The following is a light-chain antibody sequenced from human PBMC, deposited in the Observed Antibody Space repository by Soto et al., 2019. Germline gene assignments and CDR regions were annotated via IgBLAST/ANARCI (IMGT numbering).Light chain of an antibody. CDR2: AAS. Sequence: DIQMTPSPSSLSASVGDRVTITCRASQNINNYLNWYQQKPGKAPKLLIYAASSLQDGVPSRFSGSGSGTDFALTISSLQTEDFATYYCHQSYSTWTFGQGTKVDIK. J-gene: IGKJ1*01. CDR1: QNINNY. CDR3: HQSYSTWT. V-gene: IGKV1-39*01.